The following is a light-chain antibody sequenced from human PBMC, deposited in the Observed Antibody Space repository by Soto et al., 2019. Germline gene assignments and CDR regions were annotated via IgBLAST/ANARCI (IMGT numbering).Light chain of an antibody. CDR1: QSIVTY. CDR2: AAS. V-gene: IGKV1-39*01. CDR3: QQSYSTPPWT. Sequence: DIQMTQSPSSLPASVGDRVTITCRASQSIVTYLNWYLQKPGKAPKLLIYAASNLQSGVPSRFSGSGSGTEFTLTISSLQPEDFATYFCQQSYSTPPWTFGQGTEVEIK. J-gene: IGKJ1*01.